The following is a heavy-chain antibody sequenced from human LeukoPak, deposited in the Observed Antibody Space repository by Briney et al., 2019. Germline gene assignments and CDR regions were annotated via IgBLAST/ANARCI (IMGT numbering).Heavy chain of an antibody. CDR2: VYYSGST. CDR1: GGSISTYF. D-gene: IGHD2-2*01. V-gene: IGHV4-59*12. Sequence: SETLSLTCTVSGGSISTYFWSWIRQPPGKGLEWIGYVYYSGSTNYNPSLKSRVTISVDTSKNQFSLKLSSVTAADTAVYYCARRKDIVVVPAAHDAFDIWGQGTMVTVSS. J-gene: IGHJ3*02. CDR3: ARRKDIVVVPAAHDAFDI.